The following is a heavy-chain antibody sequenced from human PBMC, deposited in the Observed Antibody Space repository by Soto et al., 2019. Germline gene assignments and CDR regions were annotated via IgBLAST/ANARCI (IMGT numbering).Heavy chain of an antibody. V-gene: IGHV4-38-2*02. CDR2: IYHSGST. CDR1: GYSISSGYY. J-gene: IGHJ6*02. D-gene: IGHD5-12*01. CDR3: AGDRHSGYDWEEWYYYYGMDV. Sequence: PAETLSLTCAVSGYSISSGYYWGWIRQPPGKGLEWIGSIYHSGSTYYNPSLKSRVTISVDTSKNQFSLKLSSVTAADTAVYYCAGDRHSGYDWEEWYYYYGMDVWGQGTTVTVSS.